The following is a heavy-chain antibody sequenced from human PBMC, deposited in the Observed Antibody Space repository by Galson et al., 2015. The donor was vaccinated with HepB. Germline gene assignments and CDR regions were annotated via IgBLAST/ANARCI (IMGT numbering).Heavy chain of an antibody. CDR3: AKEPYRSSSTRRFDP. D-gene: IGHD6-13*01. CDR2: ISGSGDST. J-gene: IGHJ5*02. V-gene: IGHV3-23*01. CDR1: GFTFSTYA. Sequence: SLRLSCAASGFTFSTYAMNWVRQAPGKGLEWVPTISGSGDSTYYADSVKGRFTVSRDNSKNTLYLQMNSLRAEDTAVYYCAKEPYRSSSTRRFDPWGQGTLVTVSS.